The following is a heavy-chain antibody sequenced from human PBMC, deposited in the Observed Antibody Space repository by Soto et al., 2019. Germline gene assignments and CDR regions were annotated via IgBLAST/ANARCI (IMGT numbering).Heavy chain of an antibody. J-gene: IGHJ5*02. CDR3: AREVLYWFDP. V-gene: IGHV3-30-3*01. D-gene: IGHD3-3*01. CDR2: ISYDGSNK. Sequence: GGSLRLSCAASGFTFSSYAMHWVRQAPGKGLEWVAVISYDGSNKYYADSVKGRFTTSRDNSKNTLYLQMNSLRAEDTAVYYCAREVLYWFDPWGQGTLVTVSS. CDR1: GFTFSSYA.